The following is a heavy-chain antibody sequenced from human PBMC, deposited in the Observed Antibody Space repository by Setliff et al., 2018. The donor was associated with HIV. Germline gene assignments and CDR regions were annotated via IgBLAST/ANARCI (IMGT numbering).Heavy chain of an antibody. V-gene: IGHV1-69*13. Sequence: SVKVSCKASGGTFRNFAINWVRQAPGQGLQWVGGIIPIFGTANYAQKLQGRVTITADESTTTAYMELSSLISEDTAIYYCATAHYSHDWWADHWGLGTLVTVSS. CDR2: IIPIFGTA. D-gene: IGHD2-8*02. J-gene: IGHJ4*02. CDR1: GGTFRNFA. CDR3: ATAHYSHDWWADH.